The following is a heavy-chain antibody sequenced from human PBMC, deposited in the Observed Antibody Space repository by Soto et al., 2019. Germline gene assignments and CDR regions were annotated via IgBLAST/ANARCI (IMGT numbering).Heavy chain of an antibody. CDR2: VYHSGST. J-gene: IGHJ4*02. CDR1: GDSIGSSSYY. D-gene: IGHD1-26*01. V-gene: IGHV4-39*01. Sequence: SETLSLTCTVSGDSIGSSSYYWGWIRQPPGKGLEWIGSVYHSGSTYYNPSLKSRITIYVDTSKNQFSLKLSSVTAADTAVYYCARHFDSGSLGTYFDSWGQGPLVTVS. CDR3: ARHFDSGSLGTYFDS.